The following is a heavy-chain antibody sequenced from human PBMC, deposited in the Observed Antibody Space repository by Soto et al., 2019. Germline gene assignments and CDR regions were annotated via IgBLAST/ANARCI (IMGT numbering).Heavy chain of an antibody. D-gene: IGHD6-19*01. CDR2: IYHSGST. V-gene: IGHV4-4*02. CDR3: ARDLDTSGWPDY. CDR1: GFSISSSNL. Sequence: SDNLPLTWDFSGFSISSSNLCSWVSQPPGKGLEWIGEIYHSGSTNFKPSLKSRVTISVDKSKNQLSLKVSSVTAADTAVYYCARDLDTSGWPDYWGQGILVNVSS. J-gene: IGHJ4*02.